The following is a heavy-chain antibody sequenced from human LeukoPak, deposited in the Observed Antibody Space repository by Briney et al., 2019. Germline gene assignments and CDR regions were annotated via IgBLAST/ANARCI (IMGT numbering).Heavy chain of an antibody. V-gene: IGHV5-51*01. Sequence: ASVKVSCKASGYTFTSYWIGWVRQMPGKGLEWRGIIYPCDSDTRYSPSFQGQVTISADKSISTAYLQWSSLKASDTAMYYCARRLCSGGSCRNDAFDIWGQGTMVTVSS. CDR3: ARRLCSGGSCRNDAFDI. CDR2: IYPCDSDT. J-gene: IGHJ3*02. D-gene: IGHD2-15*01. CDR1: GYTFTSYW.